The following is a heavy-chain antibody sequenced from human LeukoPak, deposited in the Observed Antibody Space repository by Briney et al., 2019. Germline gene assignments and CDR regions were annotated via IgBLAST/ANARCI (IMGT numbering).Heavy chain of an antibody. D-gene: IGHD4-23*01. J-gene: IGHJ4*02. CDR1: GFTFHDYA. Sequence: PGGSLRLSCAASGFTFHDYAMHWVRQVPGKGLEWVAVIWYDGSNKYYADSVKGRFTISRDNSKNTLYLQMNSLRAEDTAVYYCAALTTVVTEDFDYWGQGTLVTVSS. V-gene: IGHV3-30*04. CDR3: AALTTVVTEDFDY. CDR2: IWYDGSNK.